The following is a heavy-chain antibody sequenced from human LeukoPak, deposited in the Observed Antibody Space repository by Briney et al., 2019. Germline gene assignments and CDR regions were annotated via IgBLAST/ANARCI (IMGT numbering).Heavy chain of an antibody. CDR2: IKQDGSEK. Sequence: GGSLRLSCAASGFTFSSYWMSWVRQAPGKGLEWVANIKQDGSEKYYVDSVKGRFTISRDNAKNSLYLQMNSLRAEDTAVYYCLGYCSGGSCYTGDYWGQGTLVTVSS. CDR3: LGYCSGGSCYTGDY. J-gene: IGHJ4*02. V-gene: IGHV3-7*01. D-gene: IGHD2-15*01. CDR1: GFTFSSYW.